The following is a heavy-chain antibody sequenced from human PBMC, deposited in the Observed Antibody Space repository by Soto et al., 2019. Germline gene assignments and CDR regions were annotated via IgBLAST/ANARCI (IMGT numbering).Heavy chain of an antibody. CDR2: INAGNGYT. CDR3: ARGAALYVGHWYFDL. D-gene: IGHD3-10*02. V-gene: IGHV1-3*01. Sequence: QVQLLQSGAEVKKPGASVKVSCKASGYIFTNYAMHWVRQAPGQGLEWTGWINAGNGYTKYSQKSQGRVTITRDTSATTVYMDVTSLRSEDTAVYYCARGAALYVGHWYFDLWGRGTLVTVSS. J-gene: IGHJ2*01. CDR1: GYIFTNYA.